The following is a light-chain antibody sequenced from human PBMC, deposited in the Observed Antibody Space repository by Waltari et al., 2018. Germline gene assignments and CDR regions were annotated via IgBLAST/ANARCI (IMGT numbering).Light chain of an antibody. V-gene: IGKV1-12*01. CDR3: QQYNNYLT. CDR1: QGSRSW. CDR2: AAS. Sequence: DIQMTQSPPSVYASVGDRVTITCRASQGSRSWLAWYQQKPGKAPKLLIYAASSLQGGDPSRFSGSGAGTEFTLTISSLQPEDVATYYCQQYNNYLTFGPGTKVDI. J-gene: IGKJ3*01.